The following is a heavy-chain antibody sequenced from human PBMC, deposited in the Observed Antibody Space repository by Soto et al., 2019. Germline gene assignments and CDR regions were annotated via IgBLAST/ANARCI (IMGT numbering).Heavy chain of an antibody. CDR1: GGSISDYY. Sequence: SETLSLTCTVSGGSISDYYWSWIRQPPGKGLEWIGFIYYSGNTNYNPSLKTRVTMSMDTSKNQLSLKLSSVTAADTAVYYCARLGGLAARLFDYWGQGTQVTVSS. V-gene: IGHV4-59*01. CDR2: IYYSGNT. J-gene: IGHJ4*02. D-gene: IGHD6-6*01. CDR3: ARLGGLAARLFDY.